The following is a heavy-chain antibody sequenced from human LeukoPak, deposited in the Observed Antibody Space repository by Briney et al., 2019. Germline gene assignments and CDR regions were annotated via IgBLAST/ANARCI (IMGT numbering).Heavy chain of an antibody. CDR1: GYTFTSYY. Sequence: ASVKVSCKASGYTFTSYYMHWVRQAPGQGLEWMGIINPSGGSTSYAQKFQGRVTMTRDMSTSTVYMELSSLRSEDTAVYYCARGFYYDSSGYFGDAFDIWGQGTMVTVSS. J-gene: IGHJ3*02. V-gene: IGHV1-46*01. CDR3: ARGFYYDSSGYFGDAFDI. CDR2: INPSGGST. D-gene: IGHD3-22*01.